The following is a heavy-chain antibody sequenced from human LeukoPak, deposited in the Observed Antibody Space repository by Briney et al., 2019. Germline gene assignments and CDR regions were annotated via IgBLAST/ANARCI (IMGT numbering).Heavy chain of an antibody. CDR2: INHSGSP. D-gene: IGHD6-13*01. Sequence: KPSETLSLTCAVSGESHSRFYWSWIRQSPGRGLEWIGEINHSGSPNYNPSLKSRVTISLDTSKNQFSLRVPSVTAADTAFYFCASSLTGYSSSWFLAYWGPGTLVTVSS. CDR3: ASSLTGYSSSWFLAY. CDR1: GESHSRFY. V-gene: IGHV4-34*01. J-gene: IGHJ4*02.